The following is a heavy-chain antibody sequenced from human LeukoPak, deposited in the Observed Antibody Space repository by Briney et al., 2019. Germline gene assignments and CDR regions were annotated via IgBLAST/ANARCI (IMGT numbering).Heavy chain of an antibody. CDR2: IYYSGST. V-gene: IGHV4-61*01. CDR1: GGSVSSGSYY. J-gene: IGHJ4*02. CDR3: ARDDTPQRGYSYGYFDY. D-gene: IGHD5-18*01. Sequence: PSETLSLTGTVSGGSVSSGSYYWSWIRQPPGKGLEWIGYIYYSGSTNYNPSLKSRVTISVDTSKNQSSLKLSSVTAADTAVYYCARDDTPQRGYSYGYFDYWGQGTLVTVSS.